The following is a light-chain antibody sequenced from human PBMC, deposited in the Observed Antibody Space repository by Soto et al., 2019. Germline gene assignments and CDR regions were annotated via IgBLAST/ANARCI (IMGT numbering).Light chain of an antibody. Sequence: QSVLTQPASVSGSPGQSITVSCTGTSSDVGGYNYASWYQQYPGRAPKLVIYEVSNRPSGVSNRFSGSKSGNTASLTISGLQAEDEADYYCSSYTSTYTLVFGTGTKVTVL. CDR2: EVS. CDR3: SSYTSTYTLV. CDR1: SSDVGGYNY. J-gene: IGLJ1*01. V-gene: IGLV2-14*01.